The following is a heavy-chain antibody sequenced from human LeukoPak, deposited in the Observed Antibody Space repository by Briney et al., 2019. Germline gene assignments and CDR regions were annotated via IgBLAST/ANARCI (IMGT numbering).Heavy chain of an antibody. V-gene: IGHV1-2*06. CDR1: GYTFTGYY. CDR3: ARDRARLITGTTLGI. CDR2: INPNSGGT. D-gene: IGHD1-20*01. J-gene: IGHJ3*02. Sequence: ASVKVSCKASGYTFTGYYMRWVRQAPGQGLEWMGRINPNSGGTNYAQKSQGRVTMTRDTSISTAYMELSRPRSDDTAVYYCARDRARLITGTTLGIWGQGTMVTVSS.